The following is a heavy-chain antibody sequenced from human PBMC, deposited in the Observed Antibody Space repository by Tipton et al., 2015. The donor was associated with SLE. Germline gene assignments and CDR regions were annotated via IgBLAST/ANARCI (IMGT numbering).Heavy chain of an antibody. CDR2: IKQDGSEK. D-gene: IGHD3-10*01. CDR3: ARGVLWFRDLFDY. V-gene: IGHV3-7*04. Sequence: SLRLSCAASGFTFSSHWMSWVRQAPGKGLEWVANIKQDGSEKYYVDSVKGRFTISRDNAKNSLYLQMNSLRAEDTAVYYCARGVLWFRDLFDYWGQGTLVTVSS. J-gene: IGHJ4*02. CDR1: GFTFSSHW.